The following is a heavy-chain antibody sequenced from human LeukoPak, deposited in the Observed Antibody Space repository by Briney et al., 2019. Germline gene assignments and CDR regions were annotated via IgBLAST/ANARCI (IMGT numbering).Heavy chain of an antibody. V-gene: IGHV3-21*01. CDR2: ISSSSGYI. CDR1: GFTFNYYS. J-gene: IGHJ4*02. D-gene: IGHD6-19*01. Sequence: GGSLRLSCAASGFTFNYYSMNWVRQAPGKGLEWVSSISSSSGYIYYADSVKGRFNISRDNAKNSLYLQMNSLRGEDTAVYYWSRGFTGIAVKLVHFDYWGQGTLVTVAS. CDR3: SRGFTGIAVKLVHFDY.